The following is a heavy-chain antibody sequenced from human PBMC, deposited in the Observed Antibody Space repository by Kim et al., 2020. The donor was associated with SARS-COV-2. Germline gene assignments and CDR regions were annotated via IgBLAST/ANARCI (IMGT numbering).Heavy chain of an antibody. CDR2: IYYGGKT. J-gene: IGHJ4*01. V-gene: IGHV4-39*01. CDR1: GGYISTSSHH. Sequence: SETLSLMCTVSGGYISTSSHHLAWIRQPPGKGLEWLASIYYGGKTRYNPSLKSRVTISGDTSETQFSLKLTSVTAADTATYYCATHIISPGTDSGSNFD. D-gene: IGHD1-26*01. CDR3: ATHIISPGTDSGSNFD.